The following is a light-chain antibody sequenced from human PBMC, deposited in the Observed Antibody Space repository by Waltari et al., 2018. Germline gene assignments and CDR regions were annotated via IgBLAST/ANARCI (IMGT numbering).Light chain of an antibody. CDR2: NNV. J-gene: IGLJ3*02. V-gene: IGLV1-44*01. CDR1: SSNIGTHT. Sequence: QSALTPPPSPSEPPGQRVSTSCYVASSNIGTHTVSWYRNLPWTAPKLLIYNNVQPPPGVPDRFAGAKSGTAASLAINGLQSEDEADYDCAAWEGSLFNCVFGKGTKLTV. CDR3: AAWEGSLFNCV.